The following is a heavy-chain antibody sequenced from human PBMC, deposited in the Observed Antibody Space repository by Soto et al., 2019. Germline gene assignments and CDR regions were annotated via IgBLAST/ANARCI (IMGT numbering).Heavy chain of an antibody. Sequence: EVQLLQSGGGLAQPGGSLTLSCAASGFSFSDYSMNWVRRAPGKGLEWVSAFSAGGDYRHYADSVKGRFTISRDNSKNPLFLPMNSLRAEDTARYYCAREARYDRGVYHYEGIDYWGQGTLVTVSS. CDR2: FSAGGDYR. CDR3: AREARYDRGVYHYEGIDY. J-gene: IGHJ4*02. CDR1: GFSFSDYS. D-gene: IGHD3-22*01. V-gene: IGHV3-23*01.